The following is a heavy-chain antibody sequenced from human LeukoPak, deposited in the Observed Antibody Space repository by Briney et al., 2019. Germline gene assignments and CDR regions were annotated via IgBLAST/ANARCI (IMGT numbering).Heavy chain of an antibody. CDR1: GFIFTSYA. D-gene: IGHD2-2*01. J-gene: IGHJ4*02. Sequence: SGGSLRLSCAASGFIFTSYAMSWVRQAPGKGLEWVSSISGSGGSKYYADSVRGRFTISRDYSKNTLYLHMNSLRAEDTAVYYCAKDVFVSASFNVDYWGQGTLVTVSS. CDR3: AKDVFVSASFNVDY. V-gene: IGHV3-23*01. CDR2: ISGSGGSK.